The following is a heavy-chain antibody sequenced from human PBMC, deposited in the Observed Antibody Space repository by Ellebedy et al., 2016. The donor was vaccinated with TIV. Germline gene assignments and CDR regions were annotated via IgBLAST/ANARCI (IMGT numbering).Heavy chain of an antibody. D-gene: IGHD7-27*01. Sequence: SGPTLVKPTQTLTLTCTFSGFSLRSNGVGVAWIRQPPGKGLEWLAFIYWDNDKRNSPSLKNRLTITKNTSKNQVVLTMTNMAPEDTATYYCAQKQGNWGPRFDNWGQGALVTVSS. CDR2: IYWDNDK. CDR3: AQKQGNWGPRFDN. V-gene: IGHV2-5*02. J-gene: IGHJ4*02. CDR1: GFSLRSNGVG.